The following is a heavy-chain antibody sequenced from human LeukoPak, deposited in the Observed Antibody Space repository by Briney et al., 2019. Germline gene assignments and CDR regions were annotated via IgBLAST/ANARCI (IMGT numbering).Heavy chain of an antibody. J-gene: IGHJ4*02. D-gene: IGHD1-26*01. CDR3: ARGSYHLHY. CDR2: ISSRSSTI. CDR1: GFTFSSYS. V-gene: IGHV3-48*01. Sequence: GGSLRLYGAGSGFTFSSYSMNGVRQAPGEGVEGVSYISSRSSTIYYEDSGKGRFTISRDNAKNSLYLQMNSLRAEDTAVYYCARGSYHLHYWGQGTLVPVPS.